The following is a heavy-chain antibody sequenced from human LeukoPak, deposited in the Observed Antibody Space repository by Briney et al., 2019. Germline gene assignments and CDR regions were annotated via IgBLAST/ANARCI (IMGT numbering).Heavy chain of an antibody. CDR1: DGSFSNYY. Sequence: SETLSLTCAVSDGSFSNYYWSWFRQSPGEGLEWIAEIYPGETAKYNPSLWSRVTISADTSKSQFSLRLSSVTAADTAVYYCAGYHQWFLNDRWGQGTLVTASS. J-gene: IGHJ5*02. CDR3: AGYHQWFLNDR. V-gene: IGHV4-34*01. D-gene: IGHD2-8*01. CDR2: IYPGETA.